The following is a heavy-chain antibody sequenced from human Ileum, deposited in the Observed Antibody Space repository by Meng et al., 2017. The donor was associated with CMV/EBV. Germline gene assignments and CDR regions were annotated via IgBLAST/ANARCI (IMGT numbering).Heavy chain of an antibody. Sequence: VLPGRLGAGGRKPGAPARVSCTASRSTFSGDFIRCVRQGPGQGREWMGYIRPGSGCTKYAQNFQSRVTMTRDTSTRTASMELSRLRNDDTAVYYCVRGITMGTTGWHFDYWGQGALVTVSS. D-gene: IGHD1-26*01. J-gene: IGHJ4*02. CDR2: IRPGSGCT. CDR3: VRGITMGTTGWHFDY. V-gene: IGHV1-2*02. CDR1: RSTFSGDF.